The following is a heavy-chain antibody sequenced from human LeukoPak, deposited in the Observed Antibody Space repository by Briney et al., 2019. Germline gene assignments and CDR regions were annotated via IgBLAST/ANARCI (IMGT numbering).Heavy chain of an antibody. V-gene: IGHV1-18*01. D-gene: IGHD3-9*01. CDR2: SSAYNGNT. J-gene: IGHJ6*02. Sequence: ASVKVSCKASGYTFTSYGISWVRQAPGQGLEWMGWSSAYNGNTNYAQKLQGRVTMTTDTSTSTAYMELRSLRSDDTAVYYCAREGPLTGYFDYYYYYGMDVWGQGTTVTVSS. CDR3: AREGPLTGYFDYYYYYGMDV. CDR1: GYTFTSYG.